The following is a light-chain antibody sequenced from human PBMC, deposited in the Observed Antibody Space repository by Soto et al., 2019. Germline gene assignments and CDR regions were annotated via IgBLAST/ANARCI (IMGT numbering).Light chain of an antibody. CDR1: QSISSY. CDR2: AAP. V-gene: IGKV1-39*01. J-gene: IGKJ1*01. CDR3: QQSYSTPRT. Sequence: DIQMTQSPSSLSASVRDRVTITCLASQSISSYLNWYQQKPGKAPKLLIYAAPSLQSVVPSRFSGSGSGTDFTLTVSRLQPEDFATYFCQQSYSTPRTFGQGTKVEVK.